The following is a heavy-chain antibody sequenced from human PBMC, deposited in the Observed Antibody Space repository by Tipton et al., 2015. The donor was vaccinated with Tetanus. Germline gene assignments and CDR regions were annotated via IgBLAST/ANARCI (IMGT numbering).Heavy chain of an antibody. Sequence: LRLSCTVSGGSIGSSSYYWGWIRQPPGKGLEWIGTIYSGGSTYYNPSLKSRVTISVDTSKNQFSLKLSSVTAADTAVYYCARPPLGYCGGGNCFAWFDCWGQGALVTVSS. D-gene: IGHD2-15*01. CDR3: ARPPLGYCGGGNCFAWFDC. CDR1: GGSIGSSSYY. CDR2: IYSGGST. J-gene: IGHJ4*02. V-gene: IGHV4-39*01.